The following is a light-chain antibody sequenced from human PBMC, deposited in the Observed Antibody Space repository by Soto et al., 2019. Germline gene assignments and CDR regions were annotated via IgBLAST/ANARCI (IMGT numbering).Light chain of an antibody. V-gene: IGLV1-44*01. CDR2: SNN. CDR1: SSNFGSNT. Sequence: QSVLTQRPSASRTPGQKVTISCSGSSSNFGSNTVNWYQQLPGTAPKLLIYSNNQRPSGVPDRFSGSKSGTSASLAISGLQSEVEADYYCGASDSTLYGFSVFGTG. J-gene: IGLJ1*01. CDR3: GASDSTLYGFSV.